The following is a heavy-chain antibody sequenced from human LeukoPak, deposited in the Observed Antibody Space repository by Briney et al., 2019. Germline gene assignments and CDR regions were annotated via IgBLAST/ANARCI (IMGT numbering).Heavy chain of an antibody. D-gene: IGHD1-26*01. V-gene: IGHV3-66*01. CDR2: IYSGGST. J-gene: IGHJ4*02. CDR3: ARDGDHSGSFDY. Sequence: PGGSLRLSCAASGFTFSSYAMSWVRQAPGKGLEWVSVIYSGGSTYYADSVKGRFTISRDNSKNTLYLQMNSLRAEDTAVYYCARDGDHSGSFDYWGQGTLVTVSS. CDR1: GFTFSSYA.